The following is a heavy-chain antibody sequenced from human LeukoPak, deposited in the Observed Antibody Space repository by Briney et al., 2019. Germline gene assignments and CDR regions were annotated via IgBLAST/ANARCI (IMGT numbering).Heavy chain of an antibody. CDR3: ARKYGSNAGYFDY. CDR1: GYSISSGYY. J-gene: IGHJ4*02. Sequence: SETLSLTCAVSGYSISSGYYWGWVGQSPGKGLEWIGNTYHSGTSYYNPSLKSRVTISVDTSKNQFSLTLSSVTAADTALYYCARKYGSNAGYFDYWGQGALVTVSS. V-gene: IGHV4-38-2*01. CDR2: TYHSGTS. D-gene: IGHD4-23*01.